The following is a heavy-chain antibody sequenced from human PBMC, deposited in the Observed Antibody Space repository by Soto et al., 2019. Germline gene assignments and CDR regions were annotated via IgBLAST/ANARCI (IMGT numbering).Heavy chain of an antibody. CDR3: ARDRTRDSSGYSPIDY. CDR2: IWYDGSNK. J-gene: IGHJ4*02. V-gene: IGHV3-33*01. Sequence: LRLSCAASGFTFSSYGMHWVRQAPGKGLEWVAVIWYDGSNKYYADSVKGRFTISRDNSKNTLYLQMNSLRAEDTAVYYCARDRTRDSSGYSPIDYWGQGTLVTVSS. CDR1: GFTFSSYG. D-gene: IGHD3-22*01.